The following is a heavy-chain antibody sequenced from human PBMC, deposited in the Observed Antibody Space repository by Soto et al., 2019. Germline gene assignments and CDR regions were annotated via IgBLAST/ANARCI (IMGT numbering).Heavy chain of an antibody. V-gene: IGHV3-23*01. Sequence: GGSLRLSCAASGFTFSSYAMSWGRQAPGKGLEWVSAISGSGGSTYYADSVKGRFTISRDNSKNTLYLQMNSLRAEDTAVYYCAKDGYQLLSIGNWFDPWGQGTLVTVSS. CDR1: GFTFSSYA. CDR2: ISGSGGST. CDR3: AKDGYQLLSIGNWFDP. D-gene: IGHD2-2*01. J-gene: IGHJ5*02.